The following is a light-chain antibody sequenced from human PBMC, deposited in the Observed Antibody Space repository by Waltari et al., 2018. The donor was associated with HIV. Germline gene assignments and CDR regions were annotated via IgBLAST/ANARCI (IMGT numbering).Light chain of an antibody. CDR1: QSVTSH. CDR2: GDS. J-gene: IGKJ4*01. Sequence: EILMTQSPATLSVSPGDSATLSCRASQSVTSHLAWFQQKVGQAPRLLIYGDSTRATGIPARFSGSGSGTEFTLTISSLQSEDFAVYYCQQYTYWPLTFGGGTKVEIK. CDR3: QQYTYWPLT. V-gene: IGKV3-15*01.